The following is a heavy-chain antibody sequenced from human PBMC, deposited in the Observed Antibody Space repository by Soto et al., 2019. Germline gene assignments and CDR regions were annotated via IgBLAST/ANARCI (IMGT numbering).Heavy chain of an antibody. CDR3: TRRLEGYYYYGLDV. J-gene: IGHJ6*01. D-gene: IGHD3-16*01. CDR1: GLTFSNYN. Sequence: EGCLGRSCATSGLTFSNYNKNWVRPAPGKGLEWVSYISLSSSTIHYADTVKGRLIISRDNAKNSLYLQMNNLRDEDTAVYYCTRRLEGYYYYGLDVCGRGTTVSVS. CDR2: ISLSSSTI. V-gene: IGHV3-48*02.